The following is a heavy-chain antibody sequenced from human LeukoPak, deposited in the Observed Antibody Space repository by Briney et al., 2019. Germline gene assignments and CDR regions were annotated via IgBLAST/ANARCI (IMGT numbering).Heavy chain of an antibody. D-gene: IGHD6-19*01. Sequence: GGSLRLSCAASGFTFSSYEMNWVRQAPGKGLEWVSYISSSGSTIYYADSVKGRFTISRDNAKNSLYLQMNSLRAEDTAVYYCAQGSSSGWYYFGSWGQGTLVTVSS. V-gene: IGHV3-48*03. CDR1: GFTFSSYE. CDR2: ISSSGSTI. J-gene: IGHJ4*02. CDR3: AQGSSSGWYYFGS.